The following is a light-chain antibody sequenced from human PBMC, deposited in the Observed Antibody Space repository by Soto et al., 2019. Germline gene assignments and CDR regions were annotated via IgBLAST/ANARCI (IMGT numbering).Light chain of an antibody. CDR1: QVIGSRY. Sequence: EIVMTQSPGTLSLFPGERATISCRASQVIGSRYLAWYHQKSGQAPRLLIYGASSRATDIPDRFSGSGSGTDFTLTISRLEPEDFGVYYCQQFGSSIPHTFGQGTKLEIK. J-gene: IGKJ2*01. CDR3: QQFGSSIPHT. CDR2: GAS. V-gene: IGKV3-20*01.